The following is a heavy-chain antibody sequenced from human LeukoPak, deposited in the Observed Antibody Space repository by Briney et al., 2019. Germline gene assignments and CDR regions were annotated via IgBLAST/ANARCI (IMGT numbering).Heavy chain of an antibody. J-gene: IGHJ4*02. D-gene: IGHD4-17*01. CDR1: GFTFRSYW. CDR2: INQDGSEK. CDR3: AREYASGDPGIDY. V-gene: IGHV3-7*01. Sequence: GGSLRLSCAASGFTFRSYWMSWVRQAPGKGLEWVANINQDGSEKNYVDSVKGRFTIFRDNPKNSLYLEMDSLRVEDTAVYYCAREYASGDPGIDYWGQGALVTVSS.